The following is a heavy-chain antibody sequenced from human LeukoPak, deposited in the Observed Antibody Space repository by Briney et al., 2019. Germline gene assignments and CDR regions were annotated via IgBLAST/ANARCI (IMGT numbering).Heavy chain of an antibody. D-gene: IGHD3-16*01. CDR3: VRDTFSPDAFDI. V-gene: IGHV3-74*03. CDR1: GFSFSNYW. Sequence: GGSLRLSCAASGFSFSNYWMHWVRQAPGKGLVWVSRINFDGTRTTYAGSVKGRFTFSRDNAKNTLYLQMNSLRAEDTAVYYCVRDTFSPDAFDIWGQGTMVTVSS. CDR2: INFDGTRT. J-gene: IGHJ3*02.